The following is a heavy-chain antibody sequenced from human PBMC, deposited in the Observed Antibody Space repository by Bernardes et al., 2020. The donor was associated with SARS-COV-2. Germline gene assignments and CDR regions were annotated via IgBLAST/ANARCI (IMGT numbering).Heavy chain of an antibody. J-gene: IGHJ5*02. V-gene: IGHV1-8*01. D-gene: IGHD2-2*01. CDR2: MNPNSGNT. CDR1: GYTFTSYD. Sequence: ASVKVSCKASGYTFTSYDINWVRQATGQGLEWMGWMNPNSGNTGYAQKFQGRVTMTRNTSISTAYMELSSLRSEDTAVYYCARVGGGAGGSSTSFNWFDPWGQGILVTVSS. CDR3: ARVGGGAGGSSTSFNWFDP.